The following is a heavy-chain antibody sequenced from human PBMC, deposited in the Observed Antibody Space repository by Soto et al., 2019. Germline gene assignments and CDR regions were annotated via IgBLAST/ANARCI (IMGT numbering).Heavy chain of an antibody. V-gene: IGHV1-69*12. CDR1: GGTFSTYA. Sequence: QVQLVQSGAEVKKPGSSVKVSCKASGGTFSTYAISWVRQAPGQGLEWMGGVIPILGTTNNAQKFQGRVTIAADESTGTAYMELSSLRSEDTAVYFCASHAGTYYFNDRDVWGHGTTVTVSS. CDR2: VIPILGTT. CDR3: ASHAGTYYFNDRDV. D-gene: IGHD1-1*01. J-gene: IGHJ6*02.